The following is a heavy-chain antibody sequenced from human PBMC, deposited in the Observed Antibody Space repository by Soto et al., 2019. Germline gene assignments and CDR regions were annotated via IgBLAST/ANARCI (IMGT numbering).Heavy chain of an antibody. CDR1: GFTFSKYN. CDR2: TSYDGSDK. J-gene: IGHJ4*02. D-gene: IGHD5-18*01. V-gene: IGHV3-30*04. CDR3: ARNERGYSYGSLDY. Sequence: QVQLVESGGGVVQPGRSLRLSCAASGFTFSKYNFHWVRQAPGKGLGWVAVTSYDGSDKYYADSVKGRFTISRDNSKNTLYLQMNSLRAEDTAVYYCARNERGYSYGSLDYWGQGALVTVSS.